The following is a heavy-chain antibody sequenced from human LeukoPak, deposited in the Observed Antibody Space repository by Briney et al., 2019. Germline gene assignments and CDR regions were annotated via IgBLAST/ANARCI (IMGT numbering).Heavy chain of an antibody. CDR3: ARVPDCSGTSCYTDDAFDI. J-gene: IGHJ3*02. CDR2: IYSGGST. CDR1: GFTVSSNY. D-gene: IGHD2-2*02. Sequence: AGGSLRLSCAASGFTVSSNYMSWVCQAPGKGLEWVSVIYSGGSTYYADSVKGRFTISRDNSKNTLYLQMNSLRAEDTAVYYCARVPDCSGTSCYTDDAFDIWGQGTVVTVSS. V-gene: IGHV3-66*02.